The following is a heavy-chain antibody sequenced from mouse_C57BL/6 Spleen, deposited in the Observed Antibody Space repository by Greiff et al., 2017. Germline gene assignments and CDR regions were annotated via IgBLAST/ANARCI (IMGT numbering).Heavy chain of an antibody. Sequence: VQLQQSGAELVKPGASVKISCKASGYAFSSYWMNWVKQRPGKGLEWIGQIYPGDGDTNYNGKFKGMATLTADKSSSTAYMQRSSLTSEDSAVYVCARWGYYGSSSYFDYWGQGTTLTVSS. CDR2: IYPGDGDT. J-gene: IGHJ2*01. CDR1: GYAFSSYW. V-gene: IGHV1-80*01. D-gene: IGHD1-1*01. CDR3: ARWGYYGSSSYFDY.